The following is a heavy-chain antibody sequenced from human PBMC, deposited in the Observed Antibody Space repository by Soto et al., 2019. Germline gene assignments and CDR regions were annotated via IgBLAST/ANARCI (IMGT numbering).Heavy chain of an antibody. CDR3: AILAVRQILDY. V-gene: IGHV3-23*01. CDR2: ISGYGGST. J-gene: IGHJ4*02. CDR1: GFTFSSYA. Sequence: EVQLLESGGGLVQPGGSLRLSCAASGFTFSSYAMSWVRQAPGKGLEWVSTISGYGGSTYYADSVKGRFTISRDDSKNTLYLQMNSLRAEDTAVYYCAILAVRQILDYWGQGTLVTVSS. D-gene: IGHD6-6*01.